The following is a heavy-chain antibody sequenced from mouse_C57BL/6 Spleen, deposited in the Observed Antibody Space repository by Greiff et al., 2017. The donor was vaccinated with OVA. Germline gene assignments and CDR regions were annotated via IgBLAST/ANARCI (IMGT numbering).Heavy chain of an antibody. V-gene: IGHV1-26*01. Sequence: EVQLQQSGPELVKPGASVKISCKASGYTFTDYYMNWVKQSHGKSLEWIGDINPNNGGTSYNQKFKGKATLTVDKSSSTAYMELRSLTSEDSAVYYCARGNWDYFDYWGQGTTLTVSS. CDR1: GYTFTDYY. J-gene: IGHJ2*01. CDR3: ARGNWDYFDY. D-gene: IGHD4-1*01. CDR2: INPNNGGT.